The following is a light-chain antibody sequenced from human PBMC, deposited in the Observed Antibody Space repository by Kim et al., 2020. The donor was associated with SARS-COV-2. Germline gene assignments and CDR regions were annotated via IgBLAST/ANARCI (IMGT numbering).Light chain of an antibody. Sequence: QSALTQPASVSGSPGQSITISCTGTSSDIGGYNYVSWYQQLPGKAPKLMIYDVRNRPSGVSNRFSGSKSGNTASLTISGLQAEGEADYYCTSYTSNATLVFGGGTKLTVL. CDR1: SSDIGGYNY. J-gene: IGLJ3*02. CDR3: TSYTSNATLV. CDR2: DVR. V-gene: IGLV2-14*03.